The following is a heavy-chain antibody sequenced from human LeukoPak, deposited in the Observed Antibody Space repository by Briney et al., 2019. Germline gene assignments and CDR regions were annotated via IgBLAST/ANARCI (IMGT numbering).Heavy chain of an antibody. CDR3: ARDRRYCSGGSCYNRYYYGMDV. J-gene: IGHJ6*02. CDR1: GGSISSYY. CDR2: IYYSGST. V-gene: IGHV4-59*01. D-gene: IGHD2-15*01. Sequence: SETLSLTCTVSGGSISSYYWSWIRQPPGKGLEWIGYIYYSGSTNYNPSLKSRVTISVDTSKNQLSLKLSSVTAADTAVYYCARDRRYCSGGSCYNRYYYGMDVWGQGTTVTVSS.